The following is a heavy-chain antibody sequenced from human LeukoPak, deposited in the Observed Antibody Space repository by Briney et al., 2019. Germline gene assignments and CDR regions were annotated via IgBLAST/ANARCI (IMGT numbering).Heavy chain of an antibody. Sequence: SETLSLTCTVSGGSISGSSYYWGWIRQPPGTGLEWIGYIYYSGSTNYNPSLKSRVTISVDTSKNQFSLKLSSVTAADTAVYYCARGGSYFPTDYWGQGTLVTVSS. D-gene: IGHD1-26*01. CDR2: IYYSGST. V-gene: IGHV4-61*05. J-gene: IGHJ4*02. CDR3: ARGGSYFPTDY. CDR1: GGSISGSSYY.